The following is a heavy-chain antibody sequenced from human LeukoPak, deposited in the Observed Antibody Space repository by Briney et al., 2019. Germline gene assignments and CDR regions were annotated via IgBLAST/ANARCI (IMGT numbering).Heavy chain of an antibody. CDR2: ISYDGSNK. J-gene: IGHJ6*02. D-gene: IGHD2-2*01. CDR1: GFTFRNYV. Sequence: GGSLRLSCAASGFTFRNYVIHWVRQAPGKGLEWVAVISYDGSNKYYADSVKGRFTISRDNSKNTLYLQMNSLRAEDTAVYYCARDDCSSTSCSWYYYGMDVWGQGTTVTVSS. CDR3: ARDDCSSTSCSWYYYGMDV. V-gene: IGHV3-30*04.